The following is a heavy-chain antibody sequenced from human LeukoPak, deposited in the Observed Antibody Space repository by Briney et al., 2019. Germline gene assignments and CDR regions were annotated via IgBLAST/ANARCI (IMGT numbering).Heavy chain of an antibody. CDR3: ARAGGSYRRGLFDY. Sequence: SETLSLTCTVSGGSISSYYWSWIRQPPGKGLEWIGYIYYSGSTNYNPSLKSRVTISVDTSKNQFSLKLSSVTAADTAVYYCARAGGSYRRGLFDYWGQGTLVTVSS. J-gene: IGHJ4*02. D-gene: IGHD3-16*02. CDR1: GGSISSYY. CDR2: IYYSGST. V-gene: IGHV4-59*01.